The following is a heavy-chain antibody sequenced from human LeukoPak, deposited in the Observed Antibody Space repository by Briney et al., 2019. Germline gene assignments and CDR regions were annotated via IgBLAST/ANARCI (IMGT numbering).Heavy chain of an antibody. CDR3: ARGWQPTSKYYFDY. Sequence: GGSLRLSCAASGFTFSSYWMHWVRQAPGKGLVWVSRINSDGSSTSYADSVKGRFTIYRDNAKNTLYLQMNSLRAEDTAVYYCARGWQPTSKYYFDYWGQGTLVTVSS. CDR1: GFTFSSYW. V-gene: IGHV3-74*01. CDR2: INSDGSST. J-gene: IGHJ4*02. D-gene: IGHD6-13*01.